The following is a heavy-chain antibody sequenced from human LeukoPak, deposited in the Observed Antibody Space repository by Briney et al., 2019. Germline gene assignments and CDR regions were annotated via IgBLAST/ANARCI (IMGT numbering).Heavy chain of an antibody. CDR1: GYSFTSYW. V-gene: IGHV5-51*01. CDR3: ARHLFYGSGSYRDAFDI. Sequence: GESLKISCKGSGYSFTSYWIGWVRQMPGKGLEWMGIIYPGDSDTRYSPSFQGQVTISADKSISTAYLQWSSLKASDTAMYYCARHLFYGSGSYRDAFDIWGQGTMVTVSS. D-gene: IGHD3-10*01. J-gene: IGHJ3*02. CDR2: IYPGDSDT.